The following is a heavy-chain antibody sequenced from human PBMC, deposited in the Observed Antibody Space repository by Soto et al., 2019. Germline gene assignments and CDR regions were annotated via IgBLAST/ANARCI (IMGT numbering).Heavy chain of an antibody. J-gene: IGHJ4*02. CDR2: ISGRGGST. Sequence: PGGSLRLSCAASGFTFSSYAMSWVRQAPGKGLEWVSAISGRGGSTYYADSVKGRFTISRDNSKNTLYLQMNSLRAEDTAVYYRAKMGVGPTNFDYWGQGTLVTVSS. CDR3: AKMGVGPTNFDY. V-gene: IGHV3-23*01. D-gene: IGHD1-26*01. CDR1: GFTFSSYA.